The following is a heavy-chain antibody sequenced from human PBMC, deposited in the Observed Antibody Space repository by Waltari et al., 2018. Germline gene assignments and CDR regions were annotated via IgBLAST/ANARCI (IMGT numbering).Heavy chain of an antibody. D-gene: IGHD7-27*01. J-gene: IGHJ4*02. V-gene: IGHV3-23*01. CDR2: ISGSGGST. CDR1: GFTFSSYA. CDR3: AKELHRARRASNWGTFDY. Sequence: SCAASGFTFSSYAMSWVRQAPGKGLEWVSAISGSGGSTYYADSVKGRFTISRDNSKNTLYLQMNSLRAEDTAVYYCAKELHRARRASNWGTFDYWGQGTLVTVSS.